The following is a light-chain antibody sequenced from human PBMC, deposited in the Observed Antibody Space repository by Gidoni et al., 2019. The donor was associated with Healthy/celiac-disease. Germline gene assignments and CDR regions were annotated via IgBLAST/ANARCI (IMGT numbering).Light chain of an antibody. CDR2: AAS. V-gene: IGKV1-39*01. CDR3: QQSYSTPPT. J-gene: IGKJ2*01. Sequence: DIQMTQCPSSLSASVGDRVTITCRASQSISSYLNWYQQKPVKAPTLLLYAASSLQSGVPSRFSGSGSGTDFTLTISSLQPEDFATYYCQQSYSTPPTFGQGTKLEIK. CDR1: QSISSY.